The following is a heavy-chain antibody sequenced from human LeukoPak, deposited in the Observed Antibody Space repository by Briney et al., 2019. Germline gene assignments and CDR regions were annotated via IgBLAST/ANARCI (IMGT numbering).Heavy chain of an antibody. D-gene: IGHD6-13*01. CDR3: ARVITGVAAAGTAFDI. CDR1: GGTFSSYA. Sequence: SVKVSCKASGGTFSSYAISWVRQAPGQGLEWMGGIIPIFGTANYAQKFQGRVTITADKSTSTAYMELSSLRSEDTAVYYCARVITGVAAAGTAFDIWGQGTMVTVSS. CDR2: IIPIFGTA. V-gene: IGHV1-69*06. J-gene: IGHJ3*02.